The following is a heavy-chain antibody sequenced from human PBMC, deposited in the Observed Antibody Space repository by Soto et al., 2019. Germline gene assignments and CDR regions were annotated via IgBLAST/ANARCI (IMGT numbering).Heavy chain of an antibody. D-gene: IGHD2-21*02. Sequence: GASVKVSCKASGYTFTGYYMHWVRQAPGQGREWMGWINPNSGGTNYAQKFQGWVTMTRDTSISTAYMELSRLRSDDTAVYYCARDGGGDGPYYYYGMDVWGQGTTVTVSS. CDR1: GYTFTGYY. CDR2: INPNSGGT. J-gene: IGHJ6*02. V-gene: IGHV1-2*04. CDR3: ARDGGGDGPYYYYGMDV.